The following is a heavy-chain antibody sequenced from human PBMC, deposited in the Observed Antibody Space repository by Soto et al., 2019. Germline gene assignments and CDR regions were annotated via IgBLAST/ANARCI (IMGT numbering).Heavy chain of an antibody. Sequence: GGSLRLSCAASGFTFSSYAMSWVRQAPGKGLEWVSAISGSGGSTYYADSVKGRFTISRDNSKHTLYPQMNSLRAEDTAVYYCAKFFRYNWFDPWGQGTLVTVSS. D-gene: IGHD3-3*01. CDR2: ISGSGGST. V-gene: IGHV3-23*01. CDR1: GFTFSSYA. J-gene: IGHJ5*02. CDR3: AKFFRYNWFDP.